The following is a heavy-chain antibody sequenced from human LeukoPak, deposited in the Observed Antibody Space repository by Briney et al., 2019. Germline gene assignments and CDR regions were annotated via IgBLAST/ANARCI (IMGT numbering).Heavy chain of an antibody. J-gene: IGHJ4*02. CDR1: GGSISSYY. CDR3: ARSGGGYNFDY. Sequence: PSETLSLTCTVSGGSISSYYWSWIRQHSGKGLEWIGNIYYSGTTYYNPSLKSRVTISVDTSKNQFSLNLNSVTAADTAVYYCARSGGGYNFDYWGQGTLVSVSS. V-gene: IGHV4-59*06. D-gene: IGHD5-24*01. CDR2: IYYSGTT.